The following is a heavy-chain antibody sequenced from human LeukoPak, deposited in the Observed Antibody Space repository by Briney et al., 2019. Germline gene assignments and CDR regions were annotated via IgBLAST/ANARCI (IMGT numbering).Heavy chain of an antibody. J-gene: IGHJ4*02. D-gene: IGHD3-22*01. CDR1: GYSFATYW. CDR3: ARGQDSTGYYDF. CDR2: IHPDNSDT. Sequence: GESLKISCKGSGYSFATYWIGWVRRMPGKGLEWMGIIHPDNSDTRYSPSFQGQVTISADKSISTAYLQWSSLKASDTAMYYCARGQDSTGYYDFWGQGTLVTVSS. V-gene: IGHV5-51*01.